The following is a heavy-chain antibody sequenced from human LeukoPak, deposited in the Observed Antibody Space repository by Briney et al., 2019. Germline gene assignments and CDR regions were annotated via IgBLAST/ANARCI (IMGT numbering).Heavy chain of an antibody. J-gene: IGHJ6*03. CDR2: ISAYNGNT. CDR1: GYTFTSYG. V-gene: IGHV1-18*01. Sequence: ASVKVSCKASGYTFTSYGISWVRQAPGQGLEWMGWISAYNGNTKYAQELQGRVTMTTDTSTSTAYMELRSLRSDDTAVYYCARVYYFYNYYMDVWGKGTTVSISS. D-gene: IGHD5/OR15-5a*01. CDR3: ARVYYFYNYYMDV.